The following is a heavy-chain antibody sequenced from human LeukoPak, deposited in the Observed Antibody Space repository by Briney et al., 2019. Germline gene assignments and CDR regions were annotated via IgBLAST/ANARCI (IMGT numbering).Heavy chain of an antibody. V-gene: IGHV4-59*01. CDR2: IYYSGST. D-gene: IGHD1-26*01. CDR3: ARGVGELSRYYYGMDV. CDR1: GGSISSYY. Sequence: SETLSLTCTVSGGSISSYYWSWIRQPPGKGLEWIGYIYYSGSTNYNPSLKSRVTISVDTSKNQFSLKLSSVTAADTAVYYCARGVGELSRYYYGMDVWGQGTTVTVSS. J-gene: IGHJ6*02.